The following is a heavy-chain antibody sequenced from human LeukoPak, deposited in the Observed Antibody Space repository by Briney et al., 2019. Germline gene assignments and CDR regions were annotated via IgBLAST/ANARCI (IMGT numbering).Heavy chain of an antibody. D-gene: IGHD2-21*02. Sequence: SGGSLRLSCAASGFTFSSNGMNWVRQAPGKGLEWVSSISSSSSYIYYADSVKGRFTISRDNAKNSLYLQMNSLRAEDTATYFCTRGHNSRAGVTDCCPLDYWGQGTLVAVSS. V-gene: IGHV3-21*01. J-gene: IGHJ4*02. CDR1: GFTFSSNG. CDR2: ISSSSSYI. CDR3: TRGHNSRAGVTDCCPLDY.